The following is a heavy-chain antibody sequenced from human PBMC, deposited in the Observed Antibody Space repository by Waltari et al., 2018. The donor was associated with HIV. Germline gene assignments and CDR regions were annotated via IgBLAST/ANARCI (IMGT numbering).Heavy chain of an antibody. V-gene: IGHV3-21*02. Sequence: VQLVESGGGLVKPGGSLRLSCDASGFSFRSYAMNWVRQAPGKGLQWLSYISSNSEYIYYVHSVQGRFTISRDNAKSSVFLQMDNVRDEDTATYYCATTVTTRGTFDYWGQGTVVAV. CDR2: ISSNSEYI. J-gene: IGHJ4*02. D-gene: IGHD4-17*01. CDR1: GFSFRSYA. CDR3: ATTVTTRGTFDY.